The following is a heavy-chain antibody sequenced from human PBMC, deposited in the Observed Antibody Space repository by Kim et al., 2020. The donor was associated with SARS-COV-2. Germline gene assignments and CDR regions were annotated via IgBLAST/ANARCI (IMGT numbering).Heavy chain of an antibody. J-gene: IGHJ6*02. D-gene: IGHD4-4*01. CDR3: AKEATPAKDYSNYFYGMDL. CDR1: GFTFSSYD. V-gene: IGHV3-30*18. Sequence: GGSLRLSCAASGFTFSSYDMHWVRQAPGKGLEWVAVISYDGSNKYCADSVKGRFTISRDNSKNALYLQMNSLRAEDTALYYCAKEATPAKDYSNYFYGMDLWGLGTTGTVS. CDR2: ISYDGSNK.